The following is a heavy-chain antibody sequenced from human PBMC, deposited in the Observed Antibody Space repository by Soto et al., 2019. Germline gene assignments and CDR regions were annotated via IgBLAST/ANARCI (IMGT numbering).Heavy chain of an antibody. CDR1: GFTFSSYG. CDR2: IWYDGSNK. Sequence: GGSLRLSCAASGFTFSSYGMHWVRQAPGKGLEWVAVIWYDGSNKYYADSVKGRFTISRDNSKNTLYLQMNSLRAEDTAVYYCARDIQLWLRYEAYGMDVWGQGTTVTVSS. J-gene: IGHJ6*02. CDR3: ARDIQLWLRYEAYGMDV. D-gene: IGHD5-18*01. V-gene: IGHV3-33*01.